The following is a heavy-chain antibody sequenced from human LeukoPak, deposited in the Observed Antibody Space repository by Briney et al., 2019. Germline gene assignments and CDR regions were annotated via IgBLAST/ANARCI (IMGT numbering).Heavy chain of an antibody. CDR2: IYPGDSDT. D-gene: IGHD3-22*01. CDR3: ARQYYYDSSGYWAQPFDY. V-gene: IGHV5-51*01. J-gene: IGHJ4*02. CDR1: GYSFTSHW. Sequence: NPGESLKISCKGSGYSFTSHWIGWVRQMPGKGLEWMGIIYPGDSDTRYSPSFQGQVTISADKSISTAYLQWSSLKASDTAMYYCARQYYYDSSGYWAQPFDYWGQGTLVTVSS.